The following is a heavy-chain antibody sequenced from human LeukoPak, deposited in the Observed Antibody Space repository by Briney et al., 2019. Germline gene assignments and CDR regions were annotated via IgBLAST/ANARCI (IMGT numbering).Heavy chain of an antibody. CDR2: ISGSGGST. CDR1: GFTFSSYW. V-gene: IGHV3-23*01. J-gene: IGHJ4*02. D-gene: IGHD3-9*01. CDR3: AKGASYHDILTGYLY. Sequence: QSGGSLRLSCAASGFTFSSYWMSWVRQAPGKGLEWVSAISGSGGSTYYADSVKGRFTISRDNSKNTLYLQMNSLRAEDTAVYYCAKGASYHDILTGYLYWGQGTLVTVSS.